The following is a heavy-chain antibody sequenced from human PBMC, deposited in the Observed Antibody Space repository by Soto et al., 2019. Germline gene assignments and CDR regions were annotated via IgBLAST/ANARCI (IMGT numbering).Heavy chain of an antibody. CDR2: ISAYNGNT. J-gene: IGHJ4*02. V-gene: IGHV1-18*01. Sequence: QVQLVQSGAEVKKPGASVKVSCKASGYTFTSYGISWVRQAPGQGLEWMGWISAYNGNTNYAQKLQGRVTMTTDTSTSTAYRELRSLRSDDTAVYYCARVSFPIAVAGDVDYWGQGTLVTVSS. D-gene: IGHD6-19*01. CDR1: GYTFTSYG. CDR3: ARVSFPIAVAGDVDY.